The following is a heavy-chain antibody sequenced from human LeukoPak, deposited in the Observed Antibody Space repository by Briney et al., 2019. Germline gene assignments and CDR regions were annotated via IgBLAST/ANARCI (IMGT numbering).Heavy chain of an antibody. D-gene: IGHD2-15*01. CDR2: IKQDGSEK. CDR3: ARDLKRYCSGGSCSDFDY. V-gene: IGHV3-7*01. J-gene: IGHJ4*02. Sequence: GGSLRLSCAASGFTFSSYWMSWVRQASGKGLEWVANIKQDGSEKYYVDSVKGRFTISRDNAKNSLYLQMNSLRAEDTAVYYCARDLKRYCSGGSCSDFDYWGQGTLVTVSS. CDR1: GFTFSSYW.